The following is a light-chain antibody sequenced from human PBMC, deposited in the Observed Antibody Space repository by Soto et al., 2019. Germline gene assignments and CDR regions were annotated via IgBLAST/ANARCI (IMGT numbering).Light chain of an antibody. CDR3: AAWDDSLSGYV. V-gene: IGLV1-44*01. J-gene: IGLJ1*01. CDR2: SNN. Sequence: QSVLTQPPSASGTPGQRVTISCSGSSSNIGSNTVNWYQQLPGTAPKLLIYSNNQRPSGVPDRFSGSKSGTSASLAISGLQSKDEADYYCAAWDDSLSGYVFGTGTKLTVL. CDR1: SSNIGSNT.